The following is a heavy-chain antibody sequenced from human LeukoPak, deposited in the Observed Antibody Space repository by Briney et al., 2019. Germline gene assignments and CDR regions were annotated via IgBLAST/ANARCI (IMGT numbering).Heavy chain of an antibody. CDR1: GYTFADYY. V-gene: IGHV1-2*02. D-gene: IGHD6-19*01. J-gene: IGHJ4*02. CDR3: ARRTVAGTGAEY. Sequence: EASVKVSCKASGYTFADYYMHWVRQAPGQGLEWMGWINPNSGGTNFAQKFQGRVTMTRDMSISTAYMELSRVRSDDTAAYYCARRTVAGTGAEYWGQGTLVTVSS. CDR2: INPNSGGT.